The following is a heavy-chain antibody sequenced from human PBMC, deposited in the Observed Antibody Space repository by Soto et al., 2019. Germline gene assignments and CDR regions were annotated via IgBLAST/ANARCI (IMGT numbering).Heavy chain of an antibody. CDR1: GGSISSSSYY. D-gene: IGHD6-13*01. V-gene: IGHV4-39*01. CDR2: IYYSGST. CDR3: ARHPYSSSWSGYYYYGMDV. Sequence: LPLTCTVSGGSISSSSYYWGWIRQPPGKGLEWIGSIYYSGSTYYNPSLKSRVTISVDTSKNQFSLKLSSVTAADTAVYYCARHPYSSSWSGYYYYGMDVWGQGTTVTVSS. J-gene: IGHJ6*02.